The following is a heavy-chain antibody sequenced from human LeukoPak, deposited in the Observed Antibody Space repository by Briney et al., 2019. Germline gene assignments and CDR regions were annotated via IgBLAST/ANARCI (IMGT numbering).Heavy chain of an antibody. Sequence: GGSLRLSCAASGFTFSSYAMHWVRQAPGKGLEWVAVISYDGSNKYYADSVKGRFTISRDNSKNTLYLQMNSLRAEDTAVYYCAKDRSTGYTSAWYTAGESDYWGQGTLVTVSS. CDR2: ISYDGSNK. V-gene: IGHV3-30-3*01. CDR1: GFTFSSYA. CDR3: AKDRSTGYTSAWYTAGESDY. J-gene: IGHJ4*02. D-gene: IGHD6-19*01.